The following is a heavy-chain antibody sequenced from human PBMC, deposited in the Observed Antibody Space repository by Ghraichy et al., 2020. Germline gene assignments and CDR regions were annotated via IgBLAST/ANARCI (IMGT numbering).Heavy chain of an antibody. CDR3: ASGASSSTCWACDFDF. V-gene: IGHV1-18*01. CDR1: GYTFTDYG. CDR2: ISTYNGNT. J-gene: IGHJ4*02. Sequence: ASVKVSCKASGYTFTDYGISWVRQAPGQGLEWMGWISTYNGNTKYAQKMQGRVTMTTDTSTNTGYMELRSLTSDDTAVDYCASGASSSTCWACDFDFWGQGTLVTVSS. D-gene: IGHD2-2*01.